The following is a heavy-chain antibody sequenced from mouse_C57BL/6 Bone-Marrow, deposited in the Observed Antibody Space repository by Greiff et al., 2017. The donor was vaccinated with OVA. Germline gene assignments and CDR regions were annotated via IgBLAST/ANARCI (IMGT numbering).Heavy chain of an antibody. Sequence: VQLKQSGPELVKPGASVKISCKASGYTFTDYYMNWVKQSPGKSLEWIGDINPNNGGTSYNQKFKGKATLTVDKSSSTAYMELRSLTSEDSAVYYCARSPGSHWYFDVWGTGTTVTVSS. CDR3: ARSPGSHWYFDV. CDR2: INPNNGGT. V-gene: IGHV1-26*01. D-gene: IGHD1-1*02. J-gene: IGHJ1*03. CDR1: GYTFTDYY.